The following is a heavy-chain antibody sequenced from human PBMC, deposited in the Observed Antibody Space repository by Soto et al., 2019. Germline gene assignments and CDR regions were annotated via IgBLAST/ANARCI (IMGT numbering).Heavy chain of an antibody. J-gene: IGHJ4*02. CDR2: IIPILNRA. CDR3: ARDGYSGNDYGD. CDR1: GGTFTNYT. D-gene: IGHD5-12*01. Sequence: QVQLVKSGAEVKKPGSSVRVSCKASGGTFTNYTIGWVRQAPGQGLEWMGRIIPILNRAQYAQKFQGRVTITGDKATSTAYMDLNSLRSEDTAIFFCARDGYSGNDYGDWGQGTLVTVSS. V-gene: IGHV1-69*08.